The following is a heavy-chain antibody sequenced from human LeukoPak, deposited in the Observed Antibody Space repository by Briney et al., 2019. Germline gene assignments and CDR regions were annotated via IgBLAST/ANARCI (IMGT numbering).Heavy chain of an antibody. Sequence: ASVKVSCKASGYTFTGYYIHWVRQAPGQGLEWMGRINPSSGVTYYVQKFEGRVTMTRDTSVSTVYMEVGNLISDDTAMYFCARRGFDSWGQGTLVTVSS. CDR2: INPSSGVT. D-gene: IGHD3-16*01. CDR1: GYTFTGYY. J-gene: IGHJ4*02. V-gene: IGHV1-2*06. CDR3: ARRGFDS.